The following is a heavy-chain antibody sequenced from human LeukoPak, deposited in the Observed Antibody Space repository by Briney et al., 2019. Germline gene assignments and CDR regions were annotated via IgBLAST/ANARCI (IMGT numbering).Heavy chain of an antibody. CDR2: IIPIFGTA. CDR1: GGTFSSYA. V-gene: IGHV1-69*05. J-gene: IGHJ6*03. CDR3: ARGPPGYYYYMDV. Sequence: GASVKVSCKASGGTFSSYAISWVRQAPGQGLEWMGGIIPIFGTANYAQKFQGRVTITTDESTSTAYMELSSLRSEDPAVYYCARGPPGYYYYMDVWGKGTTVTVSS.